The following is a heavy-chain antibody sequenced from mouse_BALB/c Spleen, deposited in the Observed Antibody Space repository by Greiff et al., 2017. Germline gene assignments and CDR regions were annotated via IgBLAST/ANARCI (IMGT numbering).Heavy chain of an antibody. CDR1: GYTFTDYA. CDR3: ARWDGNYGYFDV. D-gene: IGHD2-1*01. Sequence: QVHVKQSGAELVRPGVSVKISCKGSGYTFTDYAMHWVKQSHAKSLEWIGVISTYYGDASYNQKFKGKATMTVDKSSSTAYMELARLTSEDSAIYYCARWDGNYGYFDVWGAGTTVTVSS. J-gene: IGHJ1*01. V-gene: IGHV1S137*01. CDR2: ISTYYGDA.